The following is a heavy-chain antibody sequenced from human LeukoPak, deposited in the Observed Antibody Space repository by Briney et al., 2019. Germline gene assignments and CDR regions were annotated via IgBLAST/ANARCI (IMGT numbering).Heavy chain of an antibody. D-gene: IGHD2-21*01. CDR2: ISYDGSNN. J-gene: IGHJ4*02. V-gene: IGHV3-30*03. Sequence: GGCLRLSCAASGSIFSNCGMHSVRQTPGKRLEWVAVISYDGSNNYYADSVKGRSTISRDNSKNTLSLQMSRRTAEDPAGNYCGRGVDCGGDCYSVFDYWGQGTLVTVSS. CDR1: GSIFSNCG. CDR3: GRGVDCGGDCYSVFDY.